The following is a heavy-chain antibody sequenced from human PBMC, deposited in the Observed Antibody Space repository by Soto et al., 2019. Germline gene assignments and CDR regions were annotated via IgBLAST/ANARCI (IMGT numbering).Heavy chain of an antibody. CDR2: IYYSGST. V-gene: IGHV4-30-4*01. CDR1: GGSISSGDYY. D-gene: IGHD3-16*01. Sequence: QVQLQESGPGLVKPSQTLSLTCTVSGGSISSGDYYWSWIRQPPGKGLEWIGYIYYSGSTYYNPSLKSRVSISVDTYTKQFSLKLSSVADEDTAVYYFASHDYAHYGMDVWGQGTTVTVSS. CDR3: ASHDYAHYGMDV. J-gene: IGHJ6*02.